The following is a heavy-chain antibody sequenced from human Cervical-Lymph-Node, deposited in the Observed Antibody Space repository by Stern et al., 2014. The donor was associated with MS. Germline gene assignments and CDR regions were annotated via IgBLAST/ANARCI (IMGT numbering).Heavy chain of an antibody. CDR3: ARGATNDAFDI. CDR1: GYDFPNYW. V-gene: IGHV5-51*01. J-gene: IGHJ3*02. Sequence: VQLVESGTEVEKPGESLKISCQGSGYDFPNYWMAWVRQMPGKGLEWMGIIFPGDSDTRYSPSFQGQVTFSVDKSISTAYLHWSSLKASDTAMYYCARGATNDAFDIWGQGTMVTVSS. D-gene: IGHD1-26*01. CDR2: IFPGDSDT.